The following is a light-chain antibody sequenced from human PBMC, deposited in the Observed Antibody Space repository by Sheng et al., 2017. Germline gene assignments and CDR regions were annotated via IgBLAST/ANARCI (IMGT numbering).Light chain of an antibody. CDR3: QSWDSITDVA. Sequence: SYELTQPPSVSVSPGQTASITCFGDKLGNQYTYWYQQKPDQSPVVVIYQDNNRPSGIPERFSGSTSGNTATLTISGTQAMDEADYYCQSWDSITDVAFGGGTKLTVL. CDR2: QDN. J-gene: IGLJ2*01. CDR1: KLGNQY. V-gene: IGLV3-1*01.